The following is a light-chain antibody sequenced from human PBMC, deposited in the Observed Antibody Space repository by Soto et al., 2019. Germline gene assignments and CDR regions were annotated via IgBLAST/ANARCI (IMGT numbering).Light chain of an antibody. CDR3: STYTSSSTLDV. CDR1: SSDVGGYNY. V-gene: IGLV2-14*01. Sequence: QSALTQPASVSESPGQSITISCTGTSSDVGGYNYVSWYQQHPGKAPKLMIYEVSNRPSGVSNRFSGSKSGNTASLTISGLQAEGEADYYCSTYTSSSTLDVFGTGTKVTVL. CDR2: EVS. J-gene: IGLJ1*01.